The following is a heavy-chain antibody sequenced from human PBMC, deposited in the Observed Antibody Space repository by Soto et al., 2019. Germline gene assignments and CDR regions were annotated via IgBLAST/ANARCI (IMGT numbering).Heavy chain of an antibody. D-gene: IGHD6-25*01. CDR1: GGSISSGGYD. V-gene: IGHV4-31*03. J-gene: IGHJ4*02. CDR3: ARDTLGTPFGYCTY. Sequence: QAQLQESGPGLVKPSQTLSLTCTVSGGSISSGGYDWSWTRTHPGKGLERIGNIYYSGSTYYNPSLKRRVTISVDTSKNQFSLKLRSVTAAATAVYYCARDTLGTPFGYCTYWGQGILVNVSS. CDR2: IYYSGST.